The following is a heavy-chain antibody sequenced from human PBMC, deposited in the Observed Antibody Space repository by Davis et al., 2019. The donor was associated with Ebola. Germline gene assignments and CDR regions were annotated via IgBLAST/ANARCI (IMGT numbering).Heavy chain of an antibody. J-gene: IGHJ6*02. CDR2: IIPIFGTA. CDR1: GGTFSSYA. V-gene: IGHV1-69*06. Sequence: AASVKVSCKASGGTFSSYAISWVRQAPGQGLEWMGGIIPIFGTANYAQKFQGRVTITADKSTSTAYMELSSLRSEDTAVYYCASRYYGSGSITYYYYGMDVWGQGTTVTVSS. D-gene: IGHD3-10*01. CDR3: ASRYYGSGSITYYYYGMDV.